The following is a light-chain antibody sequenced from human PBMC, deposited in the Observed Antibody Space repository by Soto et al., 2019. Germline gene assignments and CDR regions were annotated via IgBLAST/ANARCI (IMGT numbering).Light chain of an antibody. Sequence: DIQMTQSPSVISASVGDRVTITCRASQDISNFLAWFQQAPGKVPKRLIYAAKLQIGVPSRFSGSGSGTEFTPTINGLQPEDFATFYCLQHKTYPWTFGQGTKVDIK. CDR2: AA. CDR1: QDISNF. J-gene: IGKJ1*01. V-gene: IGKV1-17*03. CDR3: LQHKTYPWT.